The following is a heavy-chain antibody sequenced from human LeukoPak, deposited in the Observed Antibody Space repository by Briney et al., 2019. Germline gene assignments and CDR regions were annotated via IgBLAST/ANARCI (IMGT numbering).Heavy chain of an antibody. CDR1: GFTFSTYA. D-gene: IGHD2-21*02. CDR3: AKDRSVTGQVQCFDS. J-gene: IGHJ4*02. V-gene: IGHV3-23*01. CDR2: ISGRGDNT. Sequence: GGSLRLSCEAFGFTFSTYAMTWVRQTPERGMEWVSSISGRGDNTYYADSVKGRFTISRDNSKNTLSLQMDRLGVEDTAIYYCAKDRSVTGQVQCFDSWGQGTLVSVSS.